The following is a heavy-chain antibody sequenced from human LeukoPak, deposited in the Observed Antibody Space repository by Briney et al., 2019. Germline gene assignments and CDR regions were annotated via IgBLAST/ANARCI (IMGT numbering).Heavy chain of an antibody. CDR2: ISYDGSNK. J-gene: IGHJ4*02. CDR1: GFTFSSYA. CDR3: AKGAYPGIPPKVGYFDY. D-gene: IGHD3-10*01. V-gene: IGHV3-30*04. Sequence: GGSLRLSCAASGFTFSSYAMHWVRQAPGKGLEWVAVISYDGSNKYYADSVKGRFTISRDNSKNTLYLQMNSLRAEDTAVYYCAKGAYPGIPPKVGYFDYWGQGTLVTVSS.